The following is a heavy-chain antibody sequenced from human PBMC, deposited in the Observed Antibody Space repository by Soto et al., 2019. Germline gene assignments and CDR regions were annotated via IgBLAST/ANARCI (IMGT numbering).Heavy chain of an antibody. CDR3: ARSPGITGTRASQYAMDV. J-gene: IGHJ6*02. CDR2: IIPIFGTP. Sequence: QVQLVQSGADVKKPGSSVRVSCKTSGDTFNTFAISWVRQAPGQGLEWMGGIIPIFGTPDYAQQFPGRVTISADESTSTAYLELRSLRYEDTAVYYCARSPGITGTRASQYAMDVWGQGTTVTVSS. D-gene: IGHD1-20*01. V-gene: IGHV1-69*01. CDR1: GDTFNTFA.